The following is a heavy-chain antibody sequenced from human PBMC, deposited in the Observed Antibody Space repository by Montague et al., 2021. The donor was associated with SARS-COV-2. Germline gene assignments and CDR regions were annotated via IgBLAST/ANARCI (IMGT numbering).Heavy chain of an antibody. V-gene: IGHV4-59*01. Sequence: SETLSLTCTVTGDSINNYYWSWIRQSPGKGLEYIGYIYYSGGANXYPSLGTNYNPSFESRVAISLDTPKNQSSLNLSSVTTADTAVYYCARGSGYSGYALAYWGQGTLVTVSS. CDR2: IYYSGGANXYPSLGT. J-gene: IGHJ4*02. CDR1: GDSINNYY. CDR3: ARGSGYSGYALAY. D-gene: IGHD5-12*01.